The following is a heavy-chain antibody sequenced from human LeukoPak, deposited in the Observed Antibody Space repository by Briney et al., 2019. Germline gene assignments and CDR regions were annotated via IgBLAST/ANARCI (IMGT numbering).Heavy chain of an antibody. Sequence: GRSLRLSCAAFGFTFDDYAMHWVRQAPGKGLEWVSGISWNSGSIGYADSVKGRFTISRDNAKNSLYLQMNSLRAEDTALYYCAKGYCSSTSCYYYYGMDVWGQGTTVTVSS. CDR3: AKGYCSSTSCYYYYGMDV. D-gene: IGHD2-2*01. J-gene: IGHJ6*02. CDR2: ISWNSGSI. V-gene: IGHV3-9*01. CDR1: GFTFDDYA.